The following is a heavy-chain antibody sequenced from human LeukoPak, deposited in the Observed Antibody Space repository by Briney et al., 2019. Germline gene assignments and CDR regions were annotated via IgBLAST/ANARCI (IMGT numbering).Heavy chain of an antibody. CDR2: INYSGNT. CDR1: GGSISSSSYY. D-gene: IGHD3-22*01. J-gene: IGHJ4*02. CDR3: ARRYHYYDGSGVYYFDY. Sequence: PSETLSLTCTVSGGSISSSSYYWGWIRQPPGKGLEWIGSINYSGNTLYNPSLKSRVSISVDTSKNQFSLKLSSVTAADTAVYYCARRYHYYDGSGVYYFDYWGQGTLVTVSS. V-gene: IGHV4-39*01.